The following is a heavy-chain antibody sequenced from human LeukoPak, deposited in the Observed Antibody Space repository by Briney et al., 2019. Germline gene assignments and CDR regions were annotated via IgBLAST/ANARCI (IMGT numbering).Heavy chain of an antibody. Sequence: GGSLKISCKGSGYSFNSYWIGWGRQMPGKGREGMGIIYSGDSDTRYSPPFQGQVTISAYKSKSTPYLQGISLKASDTAMYYCARRARWFGAVYYFDYWGQGTLVTVSS. CDR2: IYSGDSDT. CDR1: GYSFNSYW. V-gene: IGHV5-51*01. J-gene: IGHJ4*02. CDR3: ARRARWFGAVYYFDY. D-gene: IGHD3-10*01.